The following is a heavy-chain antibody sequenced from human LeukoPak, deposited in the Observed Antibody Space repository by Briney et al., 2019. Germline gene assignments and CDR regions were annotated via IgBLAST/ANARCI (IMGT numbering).Heavy chain of an antibody. CDR2: IKSKTDGGTT. J-gene: IGHJ4*02. D-gene: IGHD4-17*01. V-gene: IGHV3-15*01. CDR1: GFTFSNAW. CDR3: AKEHDYGDFGFDY. Sequence: PGGSLRLSCAASGFTFSNAWMSWVRQAPGKGLEWVGRIKSKTDGGTTDYAAPVKGRFTISRDDSKNTLYLQMNSLKTEDTAVYYCAKEHDYGDFGFDYWGQGTLVTVSS.